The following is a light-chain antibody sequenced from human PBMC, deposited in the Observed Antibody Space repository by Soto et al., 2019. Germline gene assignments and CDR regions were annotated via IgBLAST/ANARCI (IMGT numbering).Light chain of an antibody. CDR1: QSVSSSY. V-gene: IGKV3-20*01. J-gene: IGKJ4*02. CDR2: GAS. Sequence: EIVLTQYPGTLSLSPGERATLSCRASQSVSSSYLAWYQQKPGQAPRLLISGASSRATGIQDRFSGSGCCTVVALTISRLEPEDFVVYYCHQYGSSLPITFGGGTEFEIK. CDR3: HQYGSSLPIT.